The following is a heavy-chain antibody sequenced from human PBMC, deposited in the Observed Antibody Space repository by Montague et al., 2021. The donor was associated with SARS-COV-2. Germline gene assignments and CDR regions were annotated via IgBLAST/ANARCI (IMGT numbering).Heavy chain of an antibody. Sequence: SETLSLTCTVSGGSISSYYWSWIRQPPGKGLEWIGYIYYGGGTNYSPSFKGRVIMSVDTSNNQFSLRLTSVTAADTAVYYCARLRRPDGYSYWFGPWGQGTLVTVSS. J-gene: IGHJ5*02. V-gene: IGHV4-59*08. D-gene: IGHD5-24*01. CDR3: ARLRRPDGYSYWFGP. CDR2: IYYGGGT. CDR1: GGSISSYY.